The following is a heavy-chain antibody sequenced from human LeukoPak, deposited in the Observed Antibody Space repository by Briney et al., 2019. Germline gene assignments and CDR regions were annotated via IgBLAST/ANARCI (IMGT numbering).Heavy chain of an antibody. CDR1: GGTFSSYA. D-gene: IGHD3-10*01. CDR2: IIPIFGTA. J-gene: IGHJ4*02. CDR3: ARDPPSGTLDY. V-gene: IGHV1-69*05. Sequence: SVKVSCKASGGTFSSYAISWVRQAPGQGLEWMGRIIPIFGTANYAQKFQGRVTITTDEPTSTAYMELSSLRSEDTAVYYCARDPPSGTLDYWGQGTLVTVSS.